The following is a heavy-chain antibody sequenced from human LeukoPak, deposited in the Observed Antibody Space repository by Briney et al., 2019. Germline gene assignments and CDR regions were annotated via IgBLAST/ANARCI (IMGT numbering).Heavy chain of an antibody. CDR1: GFTISSNH. CDR2: VYNGGST. V-gene: IGHV3-66*01. J-gene: IGHJ3*02. Sequence: PGGSLRLSCAASGFTISSNHMSWVRQAPGKGLEGVSVVYNGGSTYYADSVKGRFTISRDNSKNTLYLQMNSLRAEDTAVYYCARDPGDVAAAHDAFDIWGQGTMVTVSS. CDR3: ARDPGDVAAAHDAFDI. D-gene: IGHD2-15*01.